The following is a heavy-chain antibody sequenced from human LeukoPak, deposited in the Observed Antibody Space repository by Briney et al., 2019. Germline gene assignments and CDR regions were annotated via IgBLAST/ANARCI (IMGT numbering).Heavy chain of an antibody. CDR2: ISWNSGSI. V-gene: IGHV3-9*01. D-gene: IGHD3-10*01. J-gene: IGHJ6*02. CDR3: AKELIFTMVRGVIITYYGMDV. CDR1: GFTFDDYA. Sequence: GGSLRLSCAAYGFTFDDYAMHWVRQAPGKGLEWVSGISWNSGSIGYADSVKGRFTISRDNAKNSLYLQMNSLRAEDTALYYCAKELIFTMVRGVIITYYGMDVWGQGTTVTVSS.